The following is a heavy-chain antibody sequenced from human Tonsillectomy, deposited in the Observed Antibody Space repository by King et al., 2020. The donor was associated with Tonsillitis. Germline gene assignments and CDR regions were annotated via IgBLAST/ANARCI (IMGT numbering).Heavy chain of an antibody. Sequence: VQLVESGGGVVQPGRSLRLSCAASGFTFSSYGMHWVRQAPGKGLEWVAVISYDGSNKYYADSVKGRFTISRDTSKNTLSLQMNSLRAEDTAVYYCARRVCSEGVACSPHFSGQGTLVTVSS. V-gene: IGHV3-30*03. D-gene: IGHD2-21*01. CDR2: ISYDGSNK. J-gene: IGHJ4*02. CDR3: ARRVCSEGVACSPHF. CDR1: GFTFSSYG.